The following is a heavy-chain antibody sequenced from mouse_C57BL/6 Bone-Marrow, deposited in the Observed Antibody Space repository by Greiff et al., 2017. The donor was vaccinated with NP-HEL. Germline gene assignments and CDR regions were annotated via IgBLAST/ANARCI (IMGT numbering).Heavy chain of an antibody. CDR1: GYTFTSYW. Sequence: QVQLQQPGAELVMPGASVKLSCKASGYTFTSYWMHWVKQRPGQGLEWIGEIDPSDSYTNYNQKFKGKSTLTVDKSSSTAYMQLSSLTSEDSAVYYCAREFITTVVDYFDYWGQGTTLTVSS. V-gene: IGHV1-69*01. J-gene: IGHJ2*01. D-gene: IGHD1-1*01. CDR3: AREFITTVVDYFDY. CDR2: IDPSDSYT.